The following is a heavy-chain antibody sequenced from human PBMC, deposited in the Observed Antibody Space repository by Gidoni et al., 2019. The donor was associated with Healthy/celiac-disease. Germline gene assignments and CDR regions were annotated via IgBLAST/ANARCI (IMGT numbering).Heavy chain of an antibody. Sequence: QVQLVQSGAEVTKPGASAKVSCKASGYTLTELSMQWGRQAPGKGLEWRGGLDPEDGETIYAQKFQGRVTMTEDTSTDTAYMELSSLRSEDTAVYYCATDTTGTYHHFDYWGQGTLVTVSS. V-gene: IGHV1-24*01. CDR2: LDPEDGET. D-gene: IGHD1-1*01. CDR1: GYTLTELS. CDR3: ATDTTGTYHHFDY. J-gene: IGHJ4*02.